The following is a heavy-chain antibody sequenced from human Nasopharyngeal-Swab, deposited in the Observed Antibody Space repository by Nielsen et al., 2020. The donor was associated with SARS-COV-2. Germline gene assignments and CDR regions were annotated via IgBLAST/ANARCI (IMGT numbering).Heavy chain of an antibody. J-gene: IGHJ5*02. D-gene: IGHD6-13*01. CDR2: ISSSSNYI. CDR1: GFTFSSYS. Sequence: GESLKISCAASGFTFSSYSMNWVRQAPGKGLEWVSSISSSSNYIYYADSVKGRFTISRDNAKNSLYLQMNSLRAEDTALYHCARSDSSSWYRWFDPWGQGTLVTVSS. CDR3: ARSDSSSWYRWFDP. V-gene: IGHV3-21*04.